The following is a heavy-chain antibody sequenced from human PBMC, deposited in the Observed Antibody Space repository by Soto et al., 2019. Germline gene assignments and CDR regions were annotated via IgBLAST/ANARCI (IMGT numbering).Heavy chain of an antibody. V-gene: IGHV1-69*13. CDR2: IIPIFGTA. D-gene: IGHD2-15*01. CDR1: GGTFSSYA. J-gene: IGHJ4*02. Sequence: GASVKVSCKASGGTFSSYAISWVRQAPGQGLEWMGGIIPIFGTANYAQKFQGRVTITADESTSTAYMELSSLRSEDTAVYYCASLCSGGSCYFNYFDYWGQGTLVTVSS. CDR3: ASLCSGGSCYFNYFDY.